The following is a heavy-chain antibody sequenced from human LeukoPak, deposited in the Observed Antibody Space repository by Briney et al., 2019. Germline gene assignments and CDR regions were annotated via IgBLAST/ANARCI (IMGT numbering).Heavy chain of an antibody. V-gene: IGHV4-39*01. CDR1: GGSVSSGSYY. D-gene: IGHD3-3*01. CDR3: ARSVTYYDFWSGSGTNWFDP. Sequence: PSETLSLTCTVSGGSVSSGSYYWSWIRQPPGKGLEWIGYIYYSGSTYYNPSLKSRVTISVDTSKNQFSLKLSSVTAADTAVYYCARSVTYYDFWSGSGTNWFDPWGQGTLVTVSS. CDR2: IYYSGST. J-gene: IGHJ5*02.